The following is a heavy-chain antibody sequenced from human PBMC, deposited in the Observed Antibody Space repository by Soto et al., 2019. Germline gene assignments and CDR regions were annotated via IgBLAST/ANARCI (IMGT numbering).Heavy chain of an antibody. J-gene: IGHJ6*03. D-gene: IGHD2-2*01. CDR1: GFTFSSYG. V-gene: IGHV3-33*01. CDR3: ARDDVIVVVPAASHGMDV. CDR2: IWYDGSNK. Sequence: GGSLRLSCAASGFTFSSYGMHWVRQAPGKGLEWVAVIWYDGSNKYYADSVKGRFTISGDNSKNTLYLQMNSLRAEDTAVYYCARDDVIVVVPAASHGMDVWGKGTTVTVSS.